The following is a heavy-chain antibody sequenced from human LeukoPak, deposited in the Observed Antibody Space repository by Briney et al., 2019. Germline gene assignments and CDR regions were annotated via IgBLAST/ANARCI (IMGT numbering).Heavy chain of an antibody. Sequence: SETLSLTCTVSGYSISSGYYWGWIRQPPGKGLEWIGSIYHSGSTYYNPSLKSRVTISVDTSKNQFSPKLSSVTAADTAVYYCARRQVYYDSSGHFNWGQGTLVTVSS. J-gene: IGHJ4*02. CDR3: ARRQVYYDSSGHFN. D-gene: IGHD3-22*01. V-gene: IGHV4-38-2*02. CDR2: IYHSGST. CDR1: GYSISSGYY.